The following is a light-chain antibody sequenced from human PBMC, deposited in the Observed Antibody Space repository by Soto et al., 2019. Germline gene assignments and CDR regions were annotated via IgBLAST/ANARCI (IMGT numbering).Light chain of an antibody. CDR1: SSDVGSYER. J-gene: IGLJ3*02. CDR3: RSSVGGPNWV. Sequence: QSALTQPASVSGSPGQSIAISCTGTSSDVGSYERVSWYQQHPGKAPTLMIYEVNKRPSGVSNRFSGSKSGNTASLTISGLQAEAEADYYCRSSVGGPNWVFGGGTKLTVL. V-gene: IGLV2-23*02. CDR2: EVN.